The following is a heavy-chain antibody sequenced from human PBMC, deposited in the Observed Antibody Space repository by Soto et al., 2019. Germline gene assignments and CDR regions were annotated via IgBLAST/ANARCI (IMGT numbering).Heavy chain of an antibody. Sequence: QVQLVQSGAEVKKPGASVKVSCKASGYTFTSYGLSWVRQAPGQGLEWMGRISAYNYNTNYAQKLQGRVTMTTDSTTSTAYLELRSLRSDDTAVYYCARVVGARGHWFDPWGQGTLVTVSS. J-gene: IGHJ5*02. CDR2: ISAYNYNT. V-gene: IGHV1-18*01. CDR3: ARVVGARGHWFDP. D-gene: IGHD1-26*01. CDR1: GYTFTSYG.